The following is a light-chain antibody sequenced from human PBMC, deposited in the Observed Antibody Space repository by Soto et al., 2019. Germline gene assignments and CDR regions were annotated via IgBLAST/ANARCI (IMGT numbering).Light chain of an antibody. CDR3: TSYIGSDTWV. V-gene: IGLV2-8*01. CDR1: SSDVGAYKY. J-gene: IGLJ3*02. Sequence: QSVLTQPPSASGSPGQSVTISCTGTSSDVGAYKYVSWYQQYPGKAPKLMIYEVSKRPSGVPARFSGSKSGSTASLTVSGLQSEDEADYYCTSYIGSDTWVFGGGTKLTVL. CDR2: EVS.